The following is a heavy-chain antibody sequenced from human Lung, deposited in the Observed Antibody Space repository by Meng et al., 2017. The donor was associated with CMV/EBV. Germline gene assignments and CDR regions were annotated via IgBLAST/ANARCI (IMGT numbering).Heavy chain of an antibody. CDR3: GRNHFKDY. D-gene: IGHD3-3*02. V-gene: IGHV3-7*01. J-gene: IGHJ4*02. CDR2: IKADGTET. Sequence: GGSLRLSCVVSGFPFSQYWMDWARQSPGRGLEWVANIKADGTETYYGASVKGRFTISRDNAHNSVFLQMTDLRVEDTAVYFCGRNHFKDYWGQGILVTVSS. CDR1: GFPFSQYW.